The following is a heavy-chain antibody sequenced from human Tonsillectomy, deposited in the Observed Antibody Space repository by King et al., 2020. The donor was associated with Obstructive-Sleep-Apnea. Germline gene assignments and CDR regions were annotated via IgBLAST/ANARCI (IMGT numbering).Heavy chain of an antibody. CDR2: ISYDGGNK. V-gene: IGHV3-30*04. CDR1: GFTFSSYA. J-gene: IGHJ6*02. Sequence: VQLVESGGGAVQPGRSLRLSCVVSGFTFSSYAIHWVRQAPGKGLEWVAVISYDGGNKYYADSVKGRFTISRDNSKDTLYLQMNNLRPEDTAVFYCAGQLELPYYDYVMDVWGQGTTVTVSS. D-gene: IGHD1-7*01. CDR3: AGQLELPYYDYVMDV.